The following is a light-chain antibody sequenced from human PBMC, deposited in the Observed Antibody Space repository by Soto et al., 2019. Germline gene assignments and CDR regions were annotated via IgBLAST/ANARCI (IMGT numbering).Light chain of an antibody. V-gene: IGLV1-47*01. Sequence: QSVLTQPPSASGTPGQRVTISCSGSSSNIGSNYVYWYQQLPGTAPKLLIYRNNQRPSGVPDLFSGSKSGTSASLAISGLRSEDEADYYCAAWDDSLSGPNWVFGGGTKVTVL. CDR2: RNN. CDR3: AAWDDSLSGPNWV. CDR1: SSNIGSNY. J-gene: IGLJ3*02.